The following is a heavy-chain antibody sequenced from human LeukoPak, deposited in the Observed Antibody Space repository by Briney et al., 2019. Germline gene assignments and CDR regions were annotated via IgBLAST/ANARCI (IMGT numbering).Heavy chain of an antibody. V-gene: IGHV5-51*01. J-gene: IGHJ4*02. CDR2: IYPRDSDT. CDR1: GYSFTSYW. D-gene: IGHD2/OR15-2a*01. Sequence: GESLKISCKGSGYSFTSYWIGWVRQMPGKGLEWMGIIYPRDSDTTYSPSFQGQVTISADKSITTAYLRWSSLKASDTAMYYCVRHTYSTDQRGYYFDYWGQGTLVTVSS. CDR3: VRHTYSTDQRGYYFDY.